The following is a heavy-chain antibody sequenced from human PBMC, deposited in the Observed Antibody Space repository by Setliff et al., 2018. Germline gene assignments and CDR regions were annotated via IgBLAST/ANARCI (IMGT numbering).Heavy chain of an antibody. CDR3: VRDRTAYSYGLDV. CDR2: IYHNGNT. V-gene: IGHV4-38-2*02. Sequence: KTSETLSLTCGVSGYSISSGHFWSWIRQPPGKGLEWIGYIYHNGNTNFNPSLKTRVTMSVDTSKNQFALNLRSVTAADAAVYYCVRDRTAYSYGLDVWGQGTTVTVSS. D-gene: IGHD5-18*01. CDR1: GYSISSGHF. J-gene: IGHJ6*02.